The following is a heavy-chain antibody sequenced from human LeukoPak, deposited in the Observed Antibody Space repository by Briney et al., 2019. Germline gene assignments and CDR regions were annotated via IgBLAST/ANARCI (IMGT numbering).Heavy chain of an antibody. CDR1: GGSISSYY. J-gene: IGHJ4*02. Sequence: PSETLSLTCTVSGGSISSYYWSWIRQPPGKGLEWIGYIYYSGSTNYNPSLKSRVTISVDTSKNQFSLKLSSVTAADTAVYYCAKGIAAAGHGYWGQGTLVTVSS. CDR3: AKGIAAAGHGY. V-gene: IGHV4-59*01. CDR2: IYYSGST. D-gene: IGHD6-13*01.